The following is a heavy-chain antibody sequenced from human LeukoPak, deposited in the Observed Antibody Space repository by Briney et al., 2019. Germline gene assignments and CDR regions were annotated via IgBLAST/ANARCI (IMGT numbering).Heavy chain of an antibody. V-gene: IGHV5-51*01. CDR3: ARPSNSGYDY. CDR1: GYTFSTNW. Sequence: GESLEISCKASGYTFSTNWIGWVRQMPGKGLEWMGIIYPSDSETRYSPSFQGQVTISADKSISTTYLQWSSLKGSDTAMYYCARPSNSGYDYWGQGALVTVSS. CDR2: IYPSDSET. D-gene: IGHD5-12*01. J-gene: IGHJ4*02.